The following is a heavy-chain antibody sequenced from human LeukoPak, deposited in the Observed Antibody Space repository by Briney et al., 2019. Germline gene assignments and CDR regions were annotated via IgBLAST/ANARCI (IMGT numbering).Heavy chain of an antibody. J-gene: IGHJ4*02. D-gene: IGHD3-16*01. CDR3: ARGKGDFDS. V-gene: IGHV4-59*01. Sequence: SETLSLTCTVSGDSFTNYFWSWIRQPPGKGLEWIGSIYYTGSTNYNPSLQSRVAISLDTSKNHFSLNLNSVTAADTAVYYCARGKGDFDSWGQGTLVTVSS. CDR2: IYYTGST. CDR1: GDSFTNYF.